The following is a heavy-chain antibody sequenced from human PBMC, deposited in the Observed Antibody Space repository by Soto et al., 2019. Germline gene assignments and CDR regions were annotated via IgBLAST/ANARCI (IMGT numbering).Heavy chain of an antibody. J-gene: IGHJ4*02. D-gene: IGHD3-3*01. V-gene: IGHV1-18*01. Sequence: ASVKVSCKASGYTFTSYGISWVRQAPGQGLEWMGWISAYNGNTNYAQKLQGRVTMTTDTSTSTAYMELRSLRSDDTALYYCARVQYYDFWSGYYTIDYWGQGTLVTVSS. CDR3: ARVQYYDFWSGYYTIDY. CDR2: ISAYNGNT. CDR1: GYTFTSYG.